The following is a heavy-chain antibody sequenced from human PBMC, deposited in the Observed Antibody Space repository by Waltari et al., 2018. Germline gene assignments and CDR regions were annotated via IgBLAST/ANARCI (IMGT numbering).Heavy chain of an antibody. Sequence: EVQLVESGGGFVQPGGSLRLSCAASGFTFSSYAMKWVRQPPGKGLEGVSGISGSGNSTHYADSVKGRFTISRDNSKNTVYLKMNSLRAEDTAIYYCAKDRHILVVIVSVDTFHIWGQGTMVTVSS. CDR2: ISGSGNST. J-gene: IGHJ3*02. D-gene: IGHD2-21*01. CDR1: GFTFSSYA. CDR3: AKDRHILVVIVSVDTFHI. V-gene: IGHV3-23*04.